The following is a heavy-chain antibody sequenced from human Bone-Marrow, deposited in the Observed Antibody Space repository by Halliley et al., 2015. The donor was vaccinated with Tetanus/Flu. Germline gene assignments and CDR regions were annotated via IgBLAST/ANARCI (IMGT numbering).Heavy chain of an antibody. D-gene: IGHD2-15*01. Sequence: SGFTFSKIAMTWVRQAPGKGLEWVSSISFSSNYVYYGDSAKGRFTISRDNAKNSLYLQMNSLRAEDTAVYYCARDGCSGGICYLRSSYGMDVWGQGTTVTVSS. V-gene: IGHV3-21*06. CDR2: ISFSSNYV. CDR1: GFTFSKIA. J-gene: IGHJ6*02. CDR3: ARDGCSGGICYLRSSYGMDV.